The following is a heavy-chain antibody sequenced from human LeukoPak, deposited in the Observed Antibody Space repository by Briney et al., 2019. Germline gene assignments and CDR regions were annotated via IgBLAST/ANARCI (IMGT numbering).Heavy chain of an antibody. CDR3: AGERPRYGMDV. J-gene: IGHJ6*02. Sequence: PGGSLRLSRAASGFIFSSYSMNWVRQAPGRGLWWVSSISSSSSYIIYADSVRGRFTISRDNAKNSLNLQMNSLRAEDTAVYYCAGERPRYGMDVWGQGTTVTVSS. V-gene: IGHV3-21*01. CDR1: GFIFSSYS. CDR2: ISSSSSYI.